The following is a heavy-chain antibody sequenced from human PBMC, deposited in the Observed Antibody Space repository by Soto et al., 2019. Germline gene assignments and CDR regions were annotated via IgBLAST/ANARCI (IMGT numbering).Heavy chain of an antibody. CDR3: ARDLGGNGGYYYYGTDV. V-gene: IGHV1-3*01. J-gene: IGHJ6*02. D-gene: IGHD2-15*01. Sequence: ASVKVSCKASGYTFTSYGIHWVRQAPGQRLEWTGWINAGNGNTKYSEKFQGRVTITRDTSASTAYLELSSLRSEDTAVYYCARDLGGNGGYYYYGTDVWGQGTTVTVSS. CDR1: GYTFTSYG. CDR2: INAGNGNT.